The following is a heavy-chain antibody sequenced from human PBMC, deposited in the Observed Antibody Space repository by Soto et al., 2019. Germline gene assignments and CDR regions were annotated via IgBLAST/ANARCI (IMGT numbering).Heavy chain of an antibody. CDR2: IYYSENT. J-gene: IGHJ4*02. Sequence: SSETMSLTCTVSGGSISSSGNHWGWIRQPPGKGLEWIGNIYYSENTYYNPSLKSRVTISVDTSKNQFSLRLTSVTAADTAVYYCATHPPYGPLDHWGQGTLVTVSS. V-gene: IGHV4-39*01. D-gene: IGHD4-17*01. CDR1: GGSISSSGNH. CDR3: ATHPPYGPLDH.